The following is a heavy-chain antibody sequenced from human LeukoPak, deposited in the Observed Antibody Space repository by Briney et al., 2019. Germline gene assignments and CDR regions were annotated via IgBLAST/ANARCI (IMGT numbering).Heavy chain of an antibody. J-gene: IGHJ5*02. Sequence: ASVKVSCKASGYTFTSYGISWVRQAPGQGLEWMGWISAYNGNTNYAQKLQGRVTMTTDTSTRTAYMELRSLRSDDTAVYYCARGLEWLTRRHAWFDPWGQGTLVTVSS. CDR3: ARGLEWLTRRHAWFDP. D-gene: IGHD3-3*01. CDR2: ISAYNGNT. V-gene: IGHV1-18*01. CDR1: GYTFTSYG.